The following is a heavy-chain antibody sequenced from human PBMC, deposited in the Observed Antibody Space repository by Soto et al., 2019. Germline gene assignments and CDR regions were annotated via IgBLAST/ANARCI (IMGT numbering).Heavy chain of an antibody. D-gene: IGHD3-16*01. CDR1: GFSISTYW. J-gene: IGHJ6*02. Sequence: EVQLVESGGGSVQPGGSLRLSCAASGFSISTYWMNWVRQAPRKGLEWVANIKEDGSEEHYVDSVKGRFTISRDNAKNSLFLDMNSLRGEDTAVYYCARDWGAPGRGSAFGYYYHFGMDVWGQGTTVTVPS. CDR2: IKEDGSEE. CDR3: ARDWGAPGRGSAFGYYYHFGMDV. V-gene: IGHV3-7*05.